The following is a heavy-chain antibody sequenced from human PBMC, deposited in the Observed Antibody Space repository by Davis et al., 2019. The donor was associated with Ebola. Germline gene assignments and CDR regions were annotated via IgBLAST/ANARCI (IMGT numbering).Heavy chain of an antibody. CDR3: ICGDQLTGGLHYYYGMDV. CDR1: GGTFSSYA. CDR2: IIPIFGTA. D-gene: IGHD2-21*01. Sequence: SVKVSCKASGGTFSSYAISWVRQAPGQGLEWMGGIIPIFGTANYAQKFQGRVTITADESTSTAYMELSSLRSEDTAVYYCICGDQLTGGLHYYYGMDVWGQGTTVTVSS. J-gene: IGHJ6*02. V-gene: IGHV1-69*13.